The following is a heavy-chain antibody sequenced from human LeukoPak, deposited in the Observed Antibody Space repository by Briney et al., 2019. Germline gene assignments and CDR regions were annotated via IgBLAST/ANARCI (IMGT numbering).Heavy chain of an antibody. D-gene: IGHD6-13*01. V-gene: IGHV4-59*01. CDR1: GGSISSYY. CDR2: IYYSGST. CDR3: ARNLGGSSWVFDY. Sequence: SETLSLTCTVSGGSISSYYWSWTRQPPGKGLEWIGYIYYSGSTNYNPSLKSRATISVDTSKNQFSLKLSPVTAADTAVYYCARNLGGSSWVFDYWGQGTLVTVSS. J-gene: IGHJ4*02.